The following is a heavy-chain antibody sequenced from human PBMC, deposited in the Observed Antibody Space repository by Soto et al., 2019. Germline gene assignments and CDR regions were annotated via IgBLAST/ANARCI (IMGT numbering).Heavy chain of an antibody. CDR3: TTSDVPTNPEYFQH. J-gene: IGHJ1*01. V-gene: IGHV3-15*01. CDR1: GFTFSNAW. Sequence: GGSLRLSCAASGFTFSNAWMSWVRQAPGKGLEWVGRIKSKTDGGTTDYAAPVKGRFTISRDDSKNTLYLQMNSLKTEDTAVYYCTTSDVPTNPEYFQHWGQGTLVTVSS. CDR2: IKSKTDGGTT.